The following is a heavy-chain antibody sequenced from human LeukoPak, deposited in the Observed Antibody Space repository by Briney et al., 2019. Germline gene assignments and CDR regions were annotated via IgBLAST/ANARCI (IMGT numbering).Heavy chain of an antibody. V-gene: IGHV4-30-2*01. CDR1: GGSISSGGYS. CDR2: IYHSGST. D-gene: IGHD2-2*02. Sequence: SETLSLTCAVSGGSISSGGYSWSWIRQPPGKGLEWIGYIYHSGSTYYNPSLKSRVTISVDRSKNQFSLKLSSVTAADTAVYYCARESKGSSTSRYTCSAFDIWGQGTMVPVSS. CDR3: ARESKGSSTSRYTCSAFDI. J-gene: IGHJ3*02.